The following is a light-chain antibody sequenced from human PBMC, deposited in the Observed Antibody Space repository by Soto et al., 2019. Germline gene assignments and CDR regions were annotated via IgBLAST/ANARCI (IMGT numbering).Light chain of an antibody. J-gene: IGLJ3*02. CDR2: DNN. V-gene: IGLV1-51*01. CDR1: SSNIGRNY. CDR3: GTWDSSLSSNWV. Sequence: QSVLTQPPSVSAAPGQKVTISCPGSSSNIGRNYVSWYQQLPGTAPKLLIFDNNQRPSGIPDRFSGSKSGASATLGITGLQTGDEADYYCGTWDSSLSSNWVFGGGTKLTVL.